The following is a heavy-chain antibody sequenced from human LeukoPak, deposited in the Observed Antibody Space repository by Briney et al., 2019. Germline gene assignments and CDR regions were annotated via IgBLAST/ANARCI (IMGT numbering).Heavy chain of an antibody. CDR3: ARGSPGAFDI. J-gene: IGHJ3*02. D-gene: IGHD1-14*01. V-gene: IGHV4-38-2*02. Sequence: SETLSFTCTVSGYSLTSGHFWGWIRPPPGKGLEWIGSIFHTGSTNYNPSLKSRVTISVDTSKNQFSLKLSSVTAADTAVYYCARGSPGAFDIWGQGTMVTVSS. CDR2: IFHTGST. CDR1: GYSLTSGHF.